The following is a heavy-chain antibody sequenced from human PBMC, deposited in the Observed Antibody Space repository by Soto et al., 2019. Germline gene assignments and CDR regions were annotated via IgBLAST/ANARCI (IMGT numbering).Heavy chain of an antibody. D-gene: IGHD1-1*01. J-gene: IGHJ4*02. CDR2: ISAHNGNT. CDR3: ARWRYGDY. CDR1: GYTFTSYG. V-gene: IGHV1-18*01. Sequence: QVHLVQSGAEVKKPGASVKVSCKASGYTFTSYGITWVRQAPGQGLEWMGWISAHNGNTDYAQKLQGRVIVTRDTSTSTAYMELRSLISGDTAVYYCARWRYGDYWGQGALVTVSS.